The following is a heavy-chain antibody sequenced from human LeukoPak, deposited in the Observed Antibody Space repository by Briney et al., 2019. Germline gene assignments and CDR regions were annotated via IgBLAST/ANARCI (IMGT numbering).Heavy chain of an antibody. V-gene: IGHV3-66*01. Sequence: GGSLRLSCAASGFSVSGNYMSWVRQAPGEGLEWVSIIYSDDSTYYADSVKGRFSISRDNSKNTLYLQMSSLRAEDTAVYYCARDSSYWGQGTLVTVSS. J-gene: IGHJ4*02. CDR1: GFSVSGNY. CDR3: ARDSSY. CDR2: IYSDDST.